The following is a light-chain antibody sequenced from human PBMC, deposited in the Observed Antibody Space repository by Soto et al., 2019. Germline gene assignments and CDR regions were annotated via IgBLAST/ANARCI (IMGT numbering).Light chain of an antibody. CDR2: AVS. CDR3: SSYTSGTILWV. V-gene: IGLV2-18*02. J-gene: IGLJ3*02. Sequence: QSALTQPPSVSGSPGQSVTISCTGTSNDIGRYDRVSWYQQPPGTAPKLLIYAVSNRPSGVPDRFSASKSGDTASLTISGLQAEDEADYYCSSYTSGTILWVFGGGTKLTVL. CDR1: SNDIGRYDR.